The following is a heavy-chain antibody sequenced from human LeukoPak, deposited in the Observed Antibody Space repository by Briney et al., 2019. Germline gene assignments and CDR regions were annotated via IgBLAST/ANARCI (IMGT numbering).Heavy chain of an antibody. CDR3: ARAGDCSGGSCYFGY. CDR2: VNSYGSST. Sequence: GGSLRLSCAASGFPLGSYRVHWVRRARGKGLVWVSRVNSYGSSTSDADAVRCGDPMPRDNAKNKLYLQMNSLSAEDTAVYYCARAGDCSGGSCYFGYWGQGTQVIVSS. CDR1: GFPLGSYR. D-gene: IGHD2-15*01. J-gene: IGHJ4*02. V-gene: IGHV3-74*01.